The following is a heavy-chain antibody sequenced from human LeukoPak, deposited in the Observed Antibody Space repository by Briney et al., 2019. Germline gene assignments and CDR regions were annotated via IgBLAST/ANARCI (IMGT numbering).Heavy chain of an antibody. D-gene: IGHD3-10*01. J-gene: IGHJ2*01. CDR3: ARDRPGSYWYFDL. CDR2: IFYLGST. V-gene: IGHV4-59*01. CDR1: GGSISSYY. Sequence: SETLSLTCTVSGGSISSYYWSWIRQPPGKGLEWVGHIFYLGSTNYNPSLKSRVTISIDTSKNYFSLKLNSVIAADTAVYYCARDRPGSYWYFDLWGRGTLVTVSS.